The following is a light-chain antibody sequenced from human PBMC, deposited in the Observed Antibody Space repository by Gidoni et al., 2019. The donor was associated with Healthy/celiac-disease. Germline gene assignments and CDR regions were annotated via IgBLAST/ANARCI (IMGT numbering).Light chain of an antibody. Sequence: DIVMTQSPDSLAVSLGERATINCKSSQSVLYSSNNKNYLAWYQQKPGQPPKLLIYWASTRESGVPDRFSGSGSGTDFTLTISSLQAEDVAVYYCQQYYSTPLTFGGRXTKVEIK. J-gene: IGKJ4*01. CDR2: WAS. CDR3: QQYYSTPLT. V-gene: IGKV4-1*01. CDR1: QSVLYSSNNKNY.